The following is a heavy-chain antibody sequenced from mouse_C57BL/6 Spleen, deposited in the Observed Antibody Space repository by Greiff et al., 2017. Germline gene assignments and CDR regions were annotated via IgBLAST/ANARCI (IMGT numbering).Heavy chain of an antibody. CDR3: ARSRSSYGYWYFDV. Sequence: QVQLQQPGAELVRPGSSVKLSCKASGYTFTSYWMHWVKQRPIQGLEWIGNIDPSDSETHYNQKFKDKATLTVDKSSSTAYMQLSSLTSEDSAVYYCARSRSSYGYWYFDVWGTGTTVTVSS. CDR1: GYTFTSYW. V-gene: IGHV1-52*01. J-gene: IGHJ1*03. D-gene: IGHD1-1*01. CDR2: IDPSDSET.